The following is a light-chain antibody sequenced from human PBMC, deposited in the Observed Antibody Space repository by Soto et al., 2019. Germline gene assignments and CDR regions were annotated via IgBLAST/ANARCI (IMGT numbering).Light chain of an antibody. V-gene: IGLV2-23*01. J-gene: IGLJ2*01. Sequence: QSVLTQPASVSGSPGQSITISCTGTSSDVGSYNLVSWYQQHPGKAPKLMIYEGSKRPSGVSNRFSGSKSGNTASLTISGLQAEDEADYYCCSYAGSSTLFGGGTQL. CDR2: EGS. CDR3: CSYAGSSTL. CDR1: SSDVGSYNL.